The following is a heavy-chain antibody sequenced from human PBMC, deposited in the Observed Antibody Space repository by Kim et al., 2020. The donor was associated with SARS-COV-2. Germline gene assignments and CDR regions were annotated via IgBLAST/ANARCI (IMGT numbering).Heavy chain of an antibody. Sequence: GGSLRLSCAGSGFTFSGFAMSWFRQAPGKGLEWVSGISGGGTTYYADSVKGRFTVSRDNSRNTLSLQMNSLRVEDTALYYFARVTSGPNVGRDSFVAWG. D-gene: IGHD4-4*01. CDR1: GFTFSGFA. CDR3: ARVTSGPNVGRDSFVA. J-gene: IGHJ3*01. V-gene: IGHV3-23*01. CDR2: ISGGGTT.